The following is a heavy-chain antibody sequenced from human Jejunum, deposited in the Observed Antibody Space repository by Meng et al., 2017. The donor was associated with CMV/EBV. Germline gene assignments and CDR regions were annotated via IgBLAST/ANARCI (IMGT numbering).Heavy chain of an antibody. CDR2: IYNYGGT. CDR3: VRHGDCSSGSCYYHWFDP. D-gene: IGHD2-2*01. CDR1: GGSINTYY. Sequence: QVHLQEPGPGLVNPSEPLSLTCSVSGGSINTYYWGWIRQSPGKGLEWIGNIYNYGGTYYNPSLKSRVTISTDTSKNEFSLRLKSVTAADTAVYYCVRHGDCSSGSCYYHWFDPWGQGSLVTVSS. V-gene: IGHV4-59*08. J-gene: IGHJ5*02.